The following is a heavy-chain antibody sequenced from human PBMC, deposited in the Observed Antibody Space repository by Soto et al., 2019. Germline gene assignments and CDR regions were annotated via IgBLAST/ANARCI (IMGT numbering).Heavy chain of an antibody. J-gene: IGHJ4*02. CDR1: GYTFTSYG. CDR3: ARDLQPYYDSSGLDY. Sequence: GASVKVSCKASGYTFTSYGVSWVRQDTGQGLEWMGWISAYNGNTNYAQKLQGRVTMTTDTSTSTAYMELRSLRSDDTAVYYCARDLQPYYDSSGLDYWGQGTLVTVSS. D-gene: IGHD3-22*01. CDR2: ISAYNGNT. V-gene: IGHV1-18*04.